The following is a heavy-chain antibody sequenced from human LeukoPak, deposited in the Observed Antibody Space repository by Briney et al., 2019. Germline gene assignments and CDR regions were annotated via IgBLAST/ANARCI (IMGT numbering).Heavy chain of an antibody. Sequence: PSETLSLTCTVSGGSISSSSYYWGWIRQPPGKGLEWIGSIYYSGSTYYNPSLKSRVTISVDTSKNQFSLKLSSVTAADTAVYYCARHKAHQLLYNYWGQGTLVPVSS. J-gene: IGHJ4*02. CDR2: IYYSGST. D-gene: IGHD2-2*02. CDR1: GGSISSSSYY. V-gene: IGHV4-39*01. CDR3: ARHKAHQLLYNY.